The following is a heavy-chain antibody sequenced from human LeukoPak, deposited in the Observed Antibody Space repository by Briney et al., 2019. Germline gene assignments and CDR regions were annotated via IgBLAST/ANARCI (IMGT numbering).Heavy chain of an antibody. J-gene: IGHJ4*02. V-gene: IGHV4-4*07. Sequence: PSETLPLTCTVSGGSISSYYWSWIRQPAGKGLEWIGRIYASGSTSYNPSLKSRVTMSLDASKNQFSLKLSSVTAADTAVYYCATLESTPLDYWGQGTLVTVSS. D-gene: IGHD5-24*01. CDR1: GGSISSYY. CDR3: ATLESTPLDY. CDR2: IYASGST.